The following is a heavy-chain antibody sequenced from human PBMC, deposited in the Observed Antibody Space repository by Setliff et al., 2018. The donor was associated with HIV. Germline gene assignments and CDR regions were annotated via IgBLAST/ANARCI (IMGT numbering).Heavy chain of an antibody. J-gene: IGHJ5*02. D-gene: IGHD3-10*01. V-gene: IGHV4-38-2*02. CDR1: GYSISSGYY. CDR2: IYHSGNT. Sequence: SETLSLTCTVSGYSISSGYYWGWIRQPPGKGLEWIGSIYHSGNTYYNPSLKSRVTISVDTSKNQFSLKLSSVTAADTAVYYCATYADRESNRFDPWGQGILVTVSS. CDR3: ATYADRESNRFDP.